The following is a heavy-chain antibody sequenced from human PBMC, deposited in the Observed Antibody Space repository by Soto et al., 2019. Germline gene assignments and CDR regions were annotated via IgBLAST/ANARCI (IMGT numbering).Heavy chain of an antibody. CDR3: ERGSSLYFDY. V-gene: IGHV4-59*01. CDR1: GGSISSYY. D-gene: IGHD1-26*01. J-gene: IGHJ4*02. Sequence: PXETLSLTCTVSGGSISSYYWSWIRQPPGKGLEWIGYIYYSGSTNYNPSLKSRVTISVDTSKNQFSLKLSSVTAADTAVYYCERGSSLYFDYWGQGTLVTVSS. CDR2: IYYSGST.